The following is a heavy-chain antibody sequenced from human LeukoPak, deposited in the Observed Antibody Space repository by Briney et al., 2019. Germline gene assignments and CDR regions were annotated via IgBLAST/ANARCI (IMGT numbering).Heavy chain of an antibody. CDR2: IYHSGST. CDR1: GYSISSGYY. CDR3: AREVSDQIAAAGTLDP. J-gene: IGHJ5*02. V-gene: IGHV4-38-2*02. D-gene: IGHD6-13*01. Sequence: ASETLSLTCTVSGYSISSGYYWGWIRQPPGKGLEWIESIYHSGSTYYNPSLKSRVTISVDTSKNQFSLKLSSVTAADTAVYYCAREVSDQIAAAGTLDPWGQGTLVTVSP.